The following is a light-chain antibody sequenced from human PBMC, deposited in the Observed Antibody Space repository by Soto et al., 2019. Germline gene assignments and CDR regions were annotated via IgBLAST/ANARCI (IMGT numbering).Light chain of an antibody. Sequence: QSALTQPPSASGSPGQSVTISCTGTSSDVGGYNYVSWYQQHPGKAPKVMIYEVSKRPSGVPDRFSGSKSGNTASLTVSGLQAEDEADYYCSSFAGSNEMVFGGVTKVTVL. V-gene: IGLV2-8*01. CDR3: SSFAGSNEMV. CDR2: EVS. CDR1: SSDVGGYNY. J-gene: IGLJ2*01.